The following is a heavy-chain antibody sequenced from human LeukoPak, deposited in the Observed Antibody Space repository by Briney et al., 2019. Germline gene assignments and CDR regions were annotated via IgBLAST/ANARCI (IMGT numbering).Heavy chain of an antibody. CDR2: ISAYNGNT. V-gene: IGHV1-18*01. CDR1: GYTFTSYG. CDR3: ARDIGAVVGIAVAGTFDY. D-gene: IGHD6-19*01. Sequence: ASVKVSCKASGYTFTSYGISWVRQAPGQGLEWMGWISAYNGNTNYAQKLQGRVTMTTDTSTSTAYMELSRLRSDDTAVYYCARDIGAVVGIAVAGTFDYWGQGTLVTVSS. J-gene: IGHJ4*02.